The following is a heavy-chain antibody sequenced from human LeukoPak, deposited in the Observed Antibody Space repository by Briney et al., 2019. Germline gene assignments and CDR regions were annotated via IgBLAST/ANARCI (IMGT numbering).Heavy chain of an antibody. CDR2: IYYSGST. V-gene: IGHV4-39*07. CDR3: ARVEGSSSPFDY. D-gene: IGHD6-6*01. J-gene: IGHJ4*02. Sequence: SETLSLTCTVSGGSISSSSYYWGWIRQPPGKGLEWIRSIYYSGSTYYNPSLKSRVTISVDTSKNQFSLKLSSVTAADTAVYYCARVEGSSSPFDYWGQGTLVTVSS. CDR1: GGSISSSSYY.